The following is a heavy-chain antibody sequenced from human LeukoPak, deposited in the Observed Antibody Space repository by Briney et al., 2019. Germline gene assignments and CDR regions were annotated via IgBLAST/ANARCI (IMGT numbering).Heavy chain of an antibody. V-gene: IGHV4-4*07. CDR1: GGSISSYY. CDR2: IYTSGST. J-gene: IGHJ4*02. D-gene: IGHD4-11*01. CDR3: ARDHSPLSYSNYEHPFDY. Sequence: SETLSLTCTVSGGSISSYYWSWIRQPAGKGLEWIGRIYTSGSTNYNPSLKSRVTMSVDTSKNQFSLRLSSVTAADTAVYYCARDHSPLSYSNYEHPFDYWGQGTLVTVSS.